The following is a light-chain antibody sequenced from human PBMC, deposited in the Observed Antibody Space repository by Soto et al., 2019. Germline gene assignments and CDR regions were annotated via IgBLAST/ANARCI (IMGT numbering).Light chain of an antibody. V-gene: IGLV1-47*02. Sequence: QSVLTQPPSASGTPGQRVTISCSGSSSNIGSNSVYWYQQLPGTAPKLLIYNSNQRPSGVPDRFSGSKSGTSASLAISGLRSEDEAEYYCAAWDDSLSGVVFGGGTQLTVL. CDR2: NSN. J-gene: IGLJ2*01. CDR1: SSNIGSNS. CDR3: AAWDDSLSGVV.